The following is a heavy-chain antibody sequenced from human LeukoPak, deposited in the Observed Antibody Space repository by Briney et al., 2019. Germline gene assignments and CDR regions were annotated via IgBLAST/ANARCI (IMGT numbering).Heavy chain of an antibody. D-gene: IGHD6-6*01. CDR1: GGSMSSSSYF. CDR3: ARLFQYSSSSRFFQH. Sequence: SETLSLTCTASGGSMSSSSYFWGWIRQPPGKGLEWIGSIYYIGITYYNPSLRSRLSISADTSKNQFSLRLSSVTAADTAVYYCARLFQYSSSSRFFQHWGLGTLVTVSS. J-gene: IGHJ1*01. V-gene: IGHV4-39*01. CDR2: IYYIGIT.